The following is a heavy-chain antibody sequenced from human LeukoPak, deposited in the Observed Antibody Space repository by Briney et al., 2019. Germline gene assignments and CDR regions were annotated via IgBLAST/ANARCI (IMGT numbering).Heavy chain of an antibody. V-gene: IGHV3-21*01. CDR3: ARDLAVADPGDFDY. CDR1: GFTFSSYS. Sequence: GGSLRLSCAASGFTFSSYSMNWVRQAPGKGLEWVSSISSSSSYIYYADSVKGRFTISRDNAKNSLYLQMNSLRAEDTAVYYCARDLAVADPGDFDYWGQGTLATVSS. J-gene: IGHJ4*02. D-gene: IGHD6-19*01. CDR2: ISSSSSYI.